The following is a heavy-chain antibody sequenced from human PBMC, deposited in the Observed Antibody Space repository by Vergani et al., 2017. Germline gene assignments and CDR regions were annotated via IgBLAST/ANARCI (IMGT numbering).Heavy chain of an antibody. V-gene: IGHV1-45*02. J-gene: IGHJ4*02. D-gene: IGHD1-26*01. CDR1: GYTFTYRY. Sequence: QMQLVQSGAEVKKTGSSVKVSCKASGYTFTYRYLHWVRQAPGQALEWMGWITPFNGNTNYAQKFQDRVTITRDRSMSTAYMELSSLRSEDTAMYYCARCRSYYGAFDIWGQGTLVTVSS. CDR3: ARCRSYYGAFDI. CDR2: ITPFNGNT.